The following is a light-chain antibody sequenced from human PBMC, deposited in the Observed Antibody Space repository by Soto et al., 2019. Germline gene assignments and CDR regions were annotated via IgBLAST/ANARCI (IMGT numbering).Light chain of an antibody. CDR1: SSNIGSNT. CDR3: AAWDDSLNGVV. V-gene: IGLV1-44*01. J-gene: IGLJ2*01. Sequence: QLVLTQPPSASETPGQRVTSSCSGSSSNIGSNTVNWYQQLPGTAPKLLIYSNNQRPSGVPDRFSGSKSGTSASLAISGLQSEDEADYYCAAWDDSLNGVVFGGGTNLTVL. CDR2: SNN.